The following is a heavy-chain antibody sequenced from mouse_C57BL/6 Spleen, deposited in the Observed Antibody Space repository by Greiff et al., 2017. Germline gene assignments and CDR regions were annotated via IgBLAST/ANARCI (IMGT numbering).Heavy chain of an antibody. Sequence: QVQLQQSGAELAKPGASVKLSCKASGYTFTSYWMHWVKQRPGQGLEWIGYINPSSGYTKYNQKFKDKATLTADKSSSTAYMQLSSLTYEDSAVYYCARGVYGSSYYFDYWGQGTTLTVSS. V-gene: IGHV1-7*01. CDR3: ARGVYGSSYYFDY. D-gene: IGHD1-1*01. CDR1: GYTFTSYW. J-gene: IGHJ2*01. CDR2: INPSSGYT.